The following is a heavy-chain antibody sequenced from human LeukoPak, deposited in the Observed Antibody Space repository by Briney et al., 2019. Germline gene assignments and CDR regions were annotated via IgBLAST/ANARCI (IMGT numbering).Heavy chain of an antibody. CDR1: GFTFSSFA. CDR3: ARAQDYYGSGSPLD. V-gene: IGHV3-30*04. J-gene: IGHJ4*02. Sequence: GRSLRLSCAASGFTFSSFAMHWVRQAPGKGLEWVAVISYDGINKYYADSVKGRFTISRDNSKNTLFLQMNSLRADDTAVYYCARAQDYYGSGSPLDWGQGTLVTVSS. D-gene: IGHD3-10*01. CDR2: ISYDGINK.